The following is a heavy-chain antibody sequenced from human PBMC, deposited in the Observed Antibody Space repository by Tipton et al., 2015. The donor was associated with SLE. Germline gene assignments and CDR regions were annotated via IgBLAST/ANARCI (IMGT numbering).Heavy chain of an antibody. D-gene: IGHD6-13*01. CDR1: GFIVSSNY. CDR3: AREVSGTMDY. V-gene: IGHV3-53*01. CDR2: IYSGGTT. J-gene: IGHJ4*02. Sequence: SLRLSCAAPGFIVSSNYMSWVRQVPGKGLEWVSTIYSGGTTHYADSVKGRFTISRDNSESTLSLQMNSLRVEDTAVYYCAREVSGTMDYWGQGTLVTVSS.